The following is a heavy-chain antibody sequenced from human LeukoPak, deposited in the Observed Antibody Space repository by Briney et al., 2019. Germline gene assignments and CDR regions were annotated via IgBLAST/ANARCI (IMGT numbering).Heavy chain of an antibody. Sequence: PSETLSLTCAVSGYSISSGYYWGWFRQPPGKGPEWIGCIYHSGTTYYNPSLKSRVTISVDTSKNQFSLMISSVIAADTAVYYCARQGGSNSPYYYYYMDVWGKGTTVTVSS. V-gene: IGHV4-38-2*01. CDR2: IYHSGTT. CDR1: GYSISSGYY. J-gene: IGHJ6*03. CDR3: ARQGGSNSPYYYYYMDV. D-gene: IGHD6-13*01.